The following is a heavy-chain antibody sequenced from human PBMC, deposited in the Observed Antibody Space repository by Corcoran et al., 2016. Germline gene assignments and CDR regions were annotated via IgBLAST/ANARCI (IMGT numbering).Heavy chain of an antibody. Sequence: EVQLVESGGGLVQPGGSLRLSCAASGFTFSSYSMNWVRQAPGKGLEWVSYISSSSSTIYYADSVKGRFTISRDNAKNALYLQMNSLRDEDTAVDYCARACYYDFWSGYSYYYGMDVWGQGTTVTVSS. CDR2: ISSSSSTI. V-gene: IGHV3-48*02. CDR1: GFTFSSYS. D-gene: IGHD3-3*01. CDR3: ARACYYDFWSGYSYYYGMDV. J-gene: IGHJ6*02.